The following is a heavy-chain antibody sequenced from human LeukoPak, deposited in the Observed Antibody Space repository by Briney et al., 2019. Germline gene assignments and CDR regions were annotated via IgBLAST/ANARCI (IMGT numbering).Heavy chain of an antibody. V-gene: IGHV1-69*05. Sequence: ASVKVSCKASGGTFSSYAISWVRQAPGQGLEWMGGIIPIFGTANYAQKFPGRVTITTDESTSTAYMELSSLRSEDTAVYYCASSLGYYDSSGYEHYYYYMDVWGKGTTVTVSS. CDR1: GGTFSSYA. D-gene: IGHD3-22*01. CDR2: IIPIFGTA. CDR3: ASSLGYYDSSGYEHYYYYMDV. J-gene: IGHJ6*03.